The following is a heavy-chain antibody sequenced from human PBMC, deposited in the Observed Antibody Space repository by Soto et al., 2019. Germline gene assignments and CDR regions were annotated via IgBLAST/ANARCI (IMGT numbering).Heavy chain of an antibody. CDR3: ARLDEALAY. CDR2: IYNSRST. V-gene: IGHV4-61*01. J-gene: IGHJ4*02. Sequence: LSLTCTVSGGSVSSGRYYWSWIRQPPGKGLEWIGYIYNSRSTNYNPSLKSRVSISVDTSKNQFSLKLSSVTAADTAVYYCARLDEALAYWAQGTLVTGSS. CDR1: GGSVSSGRYY.